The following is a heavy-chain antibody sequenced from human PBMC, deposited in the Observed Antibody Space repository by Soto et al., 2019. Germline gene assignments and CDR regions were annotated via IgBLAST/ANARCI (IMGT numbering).Heavy chain of an antibody. CDR1: GYAFTSYY. V-gene: IGHV1-46*03. D-gene: IGHD2-2*01. J-gene: IGHJ6*03. CDR2: INPSGGSS. CDR3: ARTGPVQLLSNSASIYYMDV. Sequence: ASVKVSWKASGYAFTSYYMHWVRQAPGQGLEWLGIINPSGGSSSYAQKFQGRVTMTRDTSTSTVYMELSSLRSEDTAVYYCARTGPVQLLSNSASIYYMDVWGKGTTVTVSS.